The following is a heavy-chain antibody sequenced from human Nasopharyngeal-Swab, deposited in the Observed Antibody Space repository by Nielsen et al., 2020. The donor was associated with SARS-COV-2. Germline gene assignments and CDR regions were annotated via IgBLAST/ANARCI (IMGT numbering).Heavy chain of an antibody. CDR2: IYYSGST. J-gene: IGHJ4*02. D-gene: IGHD6-13*01. CDR3: ARESSSWYPFDY. V-gene: IGHV4-39*07. Sequence: ESLKISCTVSGGSISSSSYYWGWIRQPPGKGLEWIGSIYYSGSTYYNPSLKSRVTISVDTSKNQFSLKLSSVTAADTAVYYCARESSSWYPFDYWGQGTLVTVSS. CDR1: GGSISSSSYY.